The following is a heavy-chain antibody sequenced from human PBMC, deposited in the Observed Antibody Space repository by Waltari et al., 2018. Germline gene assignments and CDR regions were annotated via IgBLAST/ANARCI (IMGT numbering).Heavy chain of an antibody. CDR3: CTMVQGVIIKSPVD. V-gene: IGHV4-39*07. CDR2: IYYSGST. Sequence: QLQLQESGPGLVKPSETLSLTCTVSGGSISSSIYYWGWIRQPPGKGREWIGSIYYSGSTYYNPSLKSRVTISVDTSKNQFSLKLSSVTAADTAVYYCCTMVQGVIIKSPVDWGQGTLVTVSS. CDR1: GGSISSSIYY. J-gene: IGHJ4*02. D-gene: IGHD3-10*01.